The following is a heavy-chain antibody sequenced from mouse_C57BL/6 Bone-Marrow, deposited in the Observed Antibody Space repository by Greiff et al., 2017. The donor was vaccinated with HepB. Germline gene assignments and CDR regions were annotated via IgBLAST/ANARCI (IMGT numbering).Heavy chain of an antibody. Sequence: QVQLKQPGAELVKPGASVKLSCKASGYTFTSYWMHWVKQRPGRGLEWIGRIDPNSGGTKYNEKFKSKATLTVDKPSSTAYMQLSSLTSEDSAVYYCARPLYYSNYVFAYWGQGTLVTVSA. CDR2: IDPNSGGT. D-gene: IGHD2-5*01. CDR3: ARPLYYSNYVFAY. J-gene: IGHJ3*01. V-gene: IGHV1-72*01. CDR1: GYTFTSYW.